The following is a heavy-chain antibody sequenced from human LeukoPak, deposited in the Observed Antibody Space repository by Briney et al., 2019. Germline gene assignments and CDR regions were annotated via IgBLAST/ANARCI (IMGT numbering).Heavy chain of an antibody. CDR1: GGTFSNYA. Sequence: SVKVSCKASGGTFSNYAVSWVRQAPGQGLEWMGGFIPVFGPANYAQKFQGRVTITADESTSTAYMELSSLRSEDTAVYYCARAGEVYSSGSYLEYWGQGTLVTVSS. CDR2: FIPVFGPA. D-gene: IGHD6-19*01. J-gene: IGHJ4*02. V-gene: IGHV1-69*01. CDR3: ARAGEVYSSGSYLEY.